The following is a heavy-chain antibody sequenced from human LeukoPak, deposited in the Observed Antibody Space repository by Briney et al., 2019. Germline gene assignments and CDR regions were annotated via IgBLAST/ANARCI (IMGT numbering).Heavy chain of an antibody. CDR3: AKDRPNYYHDNGHYYRRGGDC. CDR1: GFTFSSYA. V-gene: IGHV3-23*01. Sequence: GGSLRLSCAASGFTFSSYAMSWVRQAPGKGLEWVSSMSGSGGRTYYADSVKGRFTISRDNSKNTMYLQMNSLRAEDTAIYYCAKDRPNYYHDNGHYYRRGGDCWGQGTLVTVSS. D-gene: IGHD3-22*01. CDR2: MSGSGGRT. J-gene: IGHJ4*02.